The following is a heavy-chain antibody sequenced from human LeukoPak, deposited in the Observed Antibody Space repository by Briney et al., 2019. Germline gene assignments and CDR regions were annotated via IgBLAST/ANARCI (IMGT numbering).Heavy chain of an antibody. Sequence: ASVKVSCKASGYTFNSYYMHWVRQAPGQGLEWMGIINPSGGSTSYAQKFQGRVTMTRDTSTSTVYMELSSLRSEDTAVYYCARGVLLWFGELFSYYYGMDVWGQGTTVTVSS. CDR1: GYTFNSYY. J-gene: IGHJ6*02. V-gene: IGHV1-46*02. CDR3: ARGVLLWFGELFSYYYGMDV. D-gene: IGHD3-10*01. CDR2: INPSGGST.